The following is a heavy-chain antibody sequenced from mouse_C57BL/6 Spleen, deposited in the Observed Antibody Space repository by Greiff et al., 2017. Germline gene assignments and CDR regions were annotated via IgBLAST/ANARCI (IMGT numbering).Heavy chain of an antibody. CDR3: AREDEKGNFDY. J-gene: IGHJ2*01. CDR1: GYAFTNYL. CDR2: INPGSGGT. V-gene: IGHV1-54*01. Sequence: ESGAELVRPGTSVKVSCKASGYAFTNYLIEWVKQRPGQGLEWIGVINPGSGGTNYNEKFKGKATLTADKSSSTAYMQLSSLTSEDSAVYFCAREDEKGNFDYWGQGTTLTVSS.